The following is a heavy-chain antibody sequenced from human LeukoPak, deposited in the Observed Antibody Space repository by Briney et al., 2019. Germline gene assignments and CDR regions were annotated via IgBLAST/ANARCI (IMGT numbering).Heavy chain of an antibody. CDR3: ARALVSPYFDY. Sequence: SETLSLTCTVSGASISSYYWGWIRQPPGKGLEWIGEINHSGSTNYNPSLKSRVTISVDTSKNQFSLKLSSVTAADTAVYYCARALVSPYFDYWGQGTLVTVSS. CDR1: GASISSYY. D-gene: IGHD2-15*01. J-gene: IGHJ4*02. CDR2: INHSGST. V-gene: IGHV4-34*01.